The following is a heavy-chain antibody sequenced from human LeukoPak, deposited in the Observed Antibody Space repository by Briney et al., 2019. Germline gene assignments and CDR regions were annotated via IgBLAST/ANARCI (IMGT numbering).Heavy chain of an antibody. V-gene: IGHV4-39*01. CDR1: GGSISSSSYY. CDR2: IYYSGST. D-gene: IGHD2-15*01. J-gene: IGHJ4*02. CDR3: ARLVSLGYCSGGSCRTIYYFDY. Sequence: SETLSLTCTVSGGSISSSSYYWGWIRQPPGKGLEWIGSIYYSGSTYYNPSLKSRFTISVDTSKNQFSLKLSSVTAADTAVYYCARLVSLGYCSGGSCRTIYYFDYWGQGTLVTVSS.